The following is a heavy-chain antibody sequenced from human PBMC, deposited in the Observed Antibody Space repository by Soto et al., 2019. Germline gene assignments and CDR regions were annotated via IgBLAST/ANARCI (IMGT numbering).Heavy chain of an antibody. D-gene: IGHD3-3*01. CDR2: TYYSGST. V-gene: IGHV4-59*08. J-gene: IGHJ5*02. CDR3: ARHLTVYDFWSGYYKANWFDP. CDR1: SGSISSYY. Sequence: SETLSLTCTVSSGSISSYYWSWIRQPPGKGLEWIGYTYYSGSTNYNPSLKSRVTISVDTSKNQFSLKLSSVTAADTAVYYCARHLTVYDFWSGYYKANWFDPWGQGTLVTVS.